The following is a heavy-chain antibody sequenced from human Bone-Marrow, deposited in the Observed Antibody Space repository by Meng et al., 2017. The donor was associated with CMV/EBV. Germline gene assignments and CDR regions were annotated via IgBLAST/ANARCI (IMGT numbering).Heavy chain of an antibody. CDR3: AREYYYGSGTLGY. Sequence: AASGFTFSSYAMTWVRQSPGKGLEWVSGISASGGSLNYADSVKGRFTTSRDNSKNTLYLQMNSLRAEDTAVYYCAREYYYGSGTLGYWGQGTLVTVSS. V-gene: IGHV3-23*01. CDR1: GFTFSSYA. D-gene: IGHD3-10*01. J-gene: IGHJ4*02. CDR2: ISASGGSL.